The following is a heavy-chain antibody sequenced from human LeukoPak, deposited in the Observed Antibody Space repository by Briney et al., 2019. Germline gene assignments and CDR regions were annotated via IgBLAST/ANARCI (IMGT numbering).Heavy chain of an antibody. D-gene: IGHD2-21*01. V-gene: IGHV3-53*01. CDR3: TRDPVTYCGGDC. CDR1: GFSVSNNH. J-gene: IGHJ4*02. CDR2: LFSGAST. Sequence: GGSLRLSCGVSGFSVSNNHMSWVRQAPGKGLEWLSVLFSGASTNYADSVKGRFTISRDQSKNTLFLQMNNLRVEDTAVYYCTRDPVTYCGGDCWGQGTLDTVSS.